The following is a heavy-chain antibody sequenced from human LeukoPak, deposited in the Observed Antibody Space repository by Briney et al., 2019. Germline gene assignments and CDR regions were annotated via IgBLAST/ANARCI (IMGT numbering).Heavy chain of an antibody. CDR1: GFTFSDYY. D-gene: IGHD3-3*01. Sequence: PGGSLRLSCAASGFTFSDYYMSWIRQAPGKGLEWVSYISSSSSHTNYADSVKGRFTISRDNAKNSLYLQMNSLRAEDTAVYYCASVSNKNYDFWSGYYIDAFDIWGQGTMVTVSS. CDR2: ISSSSSHT. V-gene: IGHV3-11*06. CDR3: ASVSNKNYDFWSGYYIDAFDI. J-gene: IGHJ3*02.